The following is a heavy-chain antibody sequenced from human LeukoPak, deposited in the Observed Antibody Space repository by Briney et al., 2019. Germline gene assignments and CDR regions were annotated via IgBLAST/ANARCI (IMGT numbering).Heavy chain of an antibody. CDR3: ARGPRNDP. CDR1: GITLSNYG. J-gene: IGHJ5*02. D-gene: IGHD1-14*01. Sequence: GGSLRLSCAVSGITLSNYGMSAVRQTPGKGLEWVAGISDSGGRTNYADSVKGRFTISRDNPKNTLYLQMNSLRAEDTAVYFCARGPRNDPWGQGTLVTVSS. CDR2: ISDSGGRT. V-gene: IGHV3-23*01.